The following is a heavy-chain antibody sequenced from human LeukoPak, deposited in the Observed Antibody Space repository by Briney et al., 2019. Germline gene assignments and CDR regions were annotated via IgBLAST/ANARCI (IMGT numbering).Heavy chain of an antibody. CDR2: INPNNGGT. V-gene: IGHV1-2*02. Sequence: ASVKVSCKASGYTFSGYYIHWVRQAPGEGLEWMGWINPNNGGTHYVRKLQGRVTMTRDTSISTAHMDLGRLTSDDTAVYYCARSPGASRSDVGYSSYYMDVWGPGTTVTISS. CDR3: ARSPGASRSDVGYSSYYMDV. J-gene: IGHJ6*03. CDR1: GYTFSGYY. D-gene: IGHD2-15*01.